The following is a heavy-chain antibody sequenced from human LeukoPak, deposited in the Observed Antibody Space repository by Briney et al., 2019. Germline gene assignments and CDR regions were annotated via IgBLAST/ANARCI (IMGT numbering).Heavy chain of an antibody. V-gene: IGHV1-2*06. J-gene: IGHJ1*01. D-gene: IGHD3-22*01. CDR2: INPNSGGT. CDR1: GGTFSSYA. Sequence: ASVKVSCKASGGTFSSYAISWVRQAPGQGLEWMGRINPNSGGTNYAQKFQGRVTMTRDTSISTAYMELSRLRSEDTAVYYCARGAMIVVASEYFQHWGQGTLVTVSS. CDR3: ARGAMIVVASEYFQH.